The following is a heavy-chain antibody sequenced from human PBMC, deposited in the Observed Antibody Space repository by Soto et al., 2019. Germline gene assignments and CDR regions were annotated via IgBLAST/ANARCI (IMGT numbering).Heavy chain of an antibody. V-gene: IGHV1-58*01. Sequence: GASVKVSCKASGFTFTSSAVQWVRQARGQRLEWIGWIVVGSGNTNYAQKFQERVTITRDMSTSTAYMELSSLRSEDPAVYYCAGSSSGHYYYGMDVWGQGTTVTVSS. D-gene: IGHD6-6*01. CDR1: GFTFTSSA. CDR3: AGSSSGHYYYGMDV. CDR2: IVVGSGNT. J-gene: IGHJ6*02.